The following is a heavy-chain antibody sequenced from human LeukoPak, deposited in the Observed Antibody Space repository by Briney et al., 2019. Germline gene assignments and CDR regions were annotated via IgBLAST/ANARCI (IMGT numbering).Heavy chain of an antibody. CDR2: INHSGST. CDR1: GGSFSGYY. D-gene: IGHD2-8*02. V-gene: IGHV4-34*01. CDR3: ARGIQSRLVVEHKSYYYYMDV. J-gene: IGHJ6*03. Sequence: SETLSLTCAVYGGSFSGYYWSWIRQPPGKGLEWIGEINHSGSTNYNPSLKSRVTISVDTSKNQFSLKLSSVTAADTAVYYCARGIQSRLVVEHKSYYYYMDVWGKGTTVTVSS.